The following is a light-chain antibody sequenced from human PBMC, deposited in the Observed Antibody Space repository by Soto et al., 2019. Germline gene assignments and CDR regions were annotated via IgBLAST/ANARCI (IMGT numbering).Light chain of an antibody. CDR2: GNS. Sequence: QSVLTQPPSVSGAPGQRVTISCTGSSSNIGAGYDVHWYQQLPGTAPKLLIYGNSNRPSGVPDRFSGSKSVTSASLAITGLQAEDEADDYCQSYDSSLSGVVFGGGTQLTVL. J-gene: IGLJ2*01. V-gene: IGLV1-40*01. CDR3: QSYDSSLSGVV. CDR1: SSNIGAGYD.